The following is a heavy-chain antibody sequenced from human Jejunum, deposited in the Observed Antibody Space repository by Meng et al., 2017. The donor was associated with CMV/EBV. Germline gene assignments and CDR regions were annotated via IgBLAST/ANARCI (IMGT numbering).Heavy chain of an antibody. CDR3: ARGESSPDWLDP. D-gene: IGHD6-13*01. CDR2: ISSSSRYI. CDR1: GFTFTSYS. Sequence: EVRLVESGGGLVKPGGFLRLSWEASGFTFTSYSMNWVRQAPGKGLEWLSSISSSSRYIFYADSVKGRFTSSRDNAKNSLYLQMVSLRAEDTAVYYCARGESSPDWLDPWGQGTLVTVSS. J-gene: IGHJ5*02. V-gene: IGHV3-21*01.